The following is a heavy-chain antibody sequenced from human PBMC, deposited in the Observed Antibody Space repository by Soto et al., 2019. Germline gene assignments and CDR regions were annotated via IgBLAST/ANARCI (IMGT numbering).Heavy chain of an antibody. V-gene: IGHV3-7*03. Sequence: GGSLRLSCAASGFTFSSYWMSWVRQAPGKGLEWVANIKQDGSEKYYVDSVKGRFTISRDNAKNSLYLQMNSLRAEDTAVYYCARAGPRRELLLYFDYWGQGTLVTVSS. CDR2: IKQDGSEK. CDR1: GFTFSSYW. J-gene: IGHJ4*02. D-gene: IGHD1-26*01. CDR3: ARAGPRRELLLYFDY.